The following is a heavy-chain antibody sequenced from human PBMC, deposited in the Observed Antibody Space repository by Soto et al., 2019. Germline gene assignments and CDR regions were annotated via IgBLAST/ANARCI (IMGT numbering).Heavy chain of an antibody. CDR3: AKEFRHINWFFEN. CDR1: GFTFSSHG. J-gene: IGHJ4*02. V-gene: IGHV3-30*18. Sequence: PGGSLRLSCAASGFTFSSHGMQWVRQAPGKGLEWVAVIASDGGVSYYLDSVRGRFTASRDNSRSIMYLQMNSLRAEDTAVYYWAKEFRHINWFFENWGKGTQVT. D-gene: IGHD2-21*01. CDR2: IASDGGVS.